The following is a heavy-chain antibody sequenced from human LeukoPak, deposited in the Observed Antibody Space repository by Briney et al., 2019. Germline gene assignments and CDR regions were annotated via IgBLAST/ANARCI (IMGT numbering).Heavy chain of an antibody. CDR1: GFTFSSYW. CDR3: ARVGVVPVAISSYFYGMDV. CDR2: INSNGSST. D-gene: IGHD2-2*01. J-gene: IGHJ6*04. Sequence: PGGSLRLSCAASGFTFSSYWMSWVRQAPGKGLVWVSSINSNGSSTNYADSVKGRFTISRDNAKNTLYLQMNSLRAEDTAVYYCARVGVVPVAISSYFYGMDVWDKGTTVTVSS. V-gene: IGHV3-74*01.